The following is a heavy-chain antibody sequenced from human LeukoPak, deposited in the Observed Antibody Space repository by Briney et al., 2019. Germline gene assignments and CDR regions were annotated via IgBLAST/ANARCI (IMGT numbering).Heavy chain of an antibody. CDR3: TRLGLDDAFDI. D-gene: IGHD6-19*01. Sequence: GGSLRLSCAASGFTFSGSAMHWVRQASGKGLEWVGRIRSEANSYATAYAASVKGRFTISRDDSKNTAYLQMNSLKTEDTAVYYCTRLGLDDAFDIWGQGTMVTVSS. J-gene: IGHJ3*02. CDR2: IRSEANSYAT. V-gene: IGHV3-73*01. CDR1: GFTFSGSA.